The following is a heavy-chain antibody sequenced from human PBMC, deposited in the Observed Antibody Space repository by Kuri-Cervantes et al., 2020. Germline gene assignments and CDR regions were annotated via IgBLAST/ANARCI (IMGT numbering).Heavy chain of an antibody. CDR3: ANYGDQRNYYYDYYMDV. Sequence: GESLKISCVASGFTFSRYHMDWVRQAPGKGLESISSISNSGAHTYYADSVKGRFTISRDNSKNTLYLQMNSLRAEDTAVYYCANYGDQRNYYYDYYMDVWGKGTTVTVSS. CDR1: GFTFSRYH. CDR2: ISNSGAHT. V-gene: IGHV3-23*01. J-gene: IGHJ6*03. D-gene: IGHD4-17*01.